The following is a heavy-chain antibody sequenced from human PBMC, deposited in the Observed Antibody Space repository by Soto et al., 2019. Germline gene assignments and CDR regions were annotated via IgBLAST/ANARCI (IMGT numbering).Heavy chain of an antibody. CDR2: ISYDGSNK. V-gene: IGHV3-30*18. D-gene: IGHD6-13*01. CDR3: AKDSSSSWYGLGDY. Sequence: QVQLVESGGGVVQPGRSLRLSCAASGFTFSSYGMHWVRQAPGKGLEWVAVISYDGSNKYYADSVKGRFTISRDNSKNTLYLQMNSLRAEDTAVYYCAKDSSSSWYGLGDYWGQGTLVTVSS. J-gene: IGHJ4*02. CDR1: GFTFSSYG.